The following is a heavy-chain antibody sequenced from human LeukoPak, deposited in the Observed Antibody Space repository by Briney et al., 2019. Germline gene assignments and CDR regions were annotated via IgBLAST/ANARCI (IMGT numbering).Heavy chain of an antibody. V-gene: IGHV1-2*02. Sequence: ASVKVSCKASGYTFTGYYMHWVRQAPGQGLEWMGWINPTGGGTNYAQKFQGRVTITRDTSISTAYMELSRLRSDDTAVYYCARAAPYYDILTGYYTPSYYYYGMDVWGQGTTVTVSS. D-gene: IGHD3-9*01. CDR1: GYTFTGYY. CDR2: INPTGGGT. CDR3: ARAAPYYDILTGYYTPSYYYYGMDV. J-gene: IGHJ6*02.